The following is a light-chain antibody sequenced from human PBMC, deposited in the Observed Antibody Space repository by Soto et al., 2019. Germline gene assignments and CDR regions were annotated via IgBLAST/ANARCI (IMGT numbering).Light chain of an antibody. CDR2: AAP. J-gene: IGKJ2*01. CDR3: QQSYRTPHT. Sequence: DIQVTQSPSSLSASVGDRVTITCRASQGVSAYLIWYQQRQGRAPKLLIYAAPNLLSGVPSRFSGSGSGTNFTLTINSLQPEDFATYYCQQSYRTPHTFGQGTKLETK. V-gene: IGKV1-39*01. CDR1: QGVSAY.